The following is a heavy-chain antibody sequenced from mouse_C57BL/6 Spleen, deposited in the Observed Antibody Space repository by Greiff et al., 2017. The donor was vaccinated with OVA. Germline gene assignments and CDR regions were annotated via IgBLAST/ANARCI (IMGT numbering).Heavy chain of an antibody. V-gene: IGHV3-6*01. CDR3: ARYSNYGGDAY. CDR1: GYSITSGYY. Sequence: EVKVEESGPGLVKPSQSLSLTCSVTGYSITSGYYWNWIRQFPGNKLEWMGYISYDGSNNYNPSLKNRISITRDTSKNQFFLKLNSVTTEDTATYYCARYSNYGGDAYWGQGTLVTVSA. J-gene: IGHJ3*01. D-gene: IGHD2-5*01. CDR2: ISYDGSN.